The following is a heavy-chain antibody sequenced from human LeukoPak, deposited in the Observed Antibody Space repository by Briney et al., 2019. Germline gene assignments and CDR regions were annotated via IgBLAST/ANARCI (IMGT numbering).Heavy chain of an antibody. Sequence: GGSLRLSCAASGFTFSSYNMNWVRQAPGKGLEWVASISSSSNYIYYVDSVKGRFTISRDNAKNSLYLQMNSLRAEDTAVYYCARVDGSPDYWGQGTLLTVSS. CDR1: GFTFSSYN. V-gene: IGHV3-21*01. CDR2: ISSSSNYI. D-gene: IGHD5-24*01. J-gene: IGHJ4*02. CDR3: ARVDGSPDY.